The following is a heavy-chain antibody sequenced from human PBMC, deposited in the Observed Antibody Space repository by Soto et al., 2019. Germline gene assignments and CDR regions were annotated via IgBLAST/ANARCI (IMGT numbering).Heavy chain of an antibody. CDR3: AKASGIRYFPDYYGMDV. Sequence: GGSLRLSCAASGFTFSSYAMSWVRQAPGKGLEWVSAISGSGGSTYYADSVKGRFTISRDNSKNTLYLRMNSLRAEDTAVYYCAKASGIRYFPDYYGMDVWGQGTTVTVSS. CDR1: GFTFSSYA. J-gene: IGHJ6*02. V-gene: IGHV3-23*01. D-gene: IGHD3-9*01. CDR2: ISGSGGST.